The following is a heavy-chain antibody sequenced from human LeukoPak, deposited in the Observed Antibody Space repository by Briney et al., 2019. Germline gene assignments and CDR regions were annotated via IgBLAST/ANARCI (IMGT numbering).Heavy chain of an antibody. Sequence: SETLSLTCTVSGGSISSSSYYWGWIRQPPGKGLEWIGSIYYSGSTYYNPSLKSRVTISVDTSKNQFSLKLSSVTAADTAVYYCARHGTVGLVAVSAEYFQHWGQGTLVTVSS. CDR3: ARHGTVGLVAVSAEYFQH. V-gene: IGHV4-39*01. D-gene: IGHD3-22*01. CDR2: IYYSGST. CDR1: GGSISSSSYY. J-gene: IGHJ1*01.